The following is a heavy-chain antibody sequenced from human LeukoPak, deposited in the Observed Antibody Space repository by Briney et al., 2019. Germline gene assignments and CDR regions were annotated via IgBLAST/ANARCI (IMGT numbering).Heavy chain of an antibody. Sequence: SETLSLTCTVSGGSISSYYWGWIRQPPGKGLEWIGSIYYSGGTYYNPSLKSRVTISVDTSKNQFSLKLSSVTAADTAVYYCARRSSSWYSRFDPWGQGTLVTVSS. CDR3: ARRSSSWYSRFDP. CDR1: GGSISSYY. D-gene: IGHD6-13*01. J-gene: IGHJ5*02. V-gene: IGHV4-39*01. CDR2: IYYSGGT.